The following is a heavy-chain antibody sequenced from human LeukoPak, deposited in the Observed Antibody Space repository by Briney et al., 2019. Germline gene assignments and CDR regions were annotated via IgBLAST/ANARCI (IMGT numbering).Heavy chain of an antibody. Sequence: SETLSLTCTVSGGSISSSSYYWGWLRQPPGKGLEWIGSIYYSGSTYYNPSLKSRVTISVDTSKNQFSLKLSSVTAADTAVYYCAKIVKDYFDYWGQGTLVTVSS. CDR1: GGSISSSSYY. J-gene: IGHJ4*02. D-gene: IGHD2-21*01. V-gene: IGHV4-39*01. CDR2: IYYSGST. CDR3: AKIVKDYFDY.